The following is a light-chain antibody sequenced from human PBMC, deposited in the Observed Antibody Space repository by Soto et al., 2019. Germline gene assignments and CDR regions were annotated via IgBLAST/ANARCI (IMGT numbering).Light chain of an antibody. CDR3: QHYNSYSEA. Sequence: DIQMTQSPSTLSGSVGDRVTITCRASQTISSWLAWYQQKPGKAPKLLIYKASTLKSGVPSRFSGSRSGTKFTLTISSLQPDDFATYNCQHYNSYSEAFGQGTKVDIK. CDR2: KAS. J-gene: IGKJ1*01. V-gene: IGKV1-5*03. CDR1: QTISSW.